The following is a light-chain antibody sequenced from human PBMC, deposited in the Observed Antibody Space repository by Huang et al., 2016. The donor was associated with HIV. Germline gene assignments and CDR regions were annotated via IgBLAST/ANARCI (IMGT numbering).Light chain of an antibody. CDR3: QQYYNTPYT. V-gene: IGKV1-NL1*01. CDR1: QGITKS. CDR2: ATS. J-gene: IGKJ2*01. Sequence: DIQMTQSPSSLSASVGDRVTITCRASQGITKSLVWYQQKPGKAPKLLLCATSRVERVVPSRFSGSGSGTDCTRTNSSLQPADFATYDCQQYYNTPYTFGQGTMLEIK.